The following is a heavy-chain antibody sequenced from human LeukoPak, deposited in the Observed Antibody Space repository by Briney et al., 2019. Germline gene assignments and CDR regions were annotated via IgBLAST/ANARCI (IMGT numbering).Heavy chain of an antibody. Sequence: PSETVSLTCTVSGGSISTYYWSWIRQPPGKGLEWIGYIYYSGSTNYNPPLKSRVTISVDTSKNQFSLTVSSVTAADTAVYYCARSHSVWTSFDYWGQGTLVTVSS. J-gene: IGHJ4*02. CDR2: IYYSGST. CDR3: ARSHSVWTSFDY. CDR1: GGSISTYY. V-gene: IGHV4-59*01. D-gene: IGHD3/OR15-3a*01.